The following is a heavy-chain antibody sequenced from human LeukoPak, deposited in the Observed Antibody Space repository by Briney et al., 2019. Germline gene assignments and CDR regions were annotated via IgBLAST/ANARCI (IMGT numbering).Heavy chain of an antibody. J-gene: IGHJ3*02. CDR1: GYTFTGYY. CDR2: IYPYSGDT. CDR3: ARDRNSGSSLDI. V-gene: IGHV1-2*02. D-gene: IGHD6-6*01. Sequence: ASVNVSCKASGYTFTGYYIHWVRQAPGQGHEWMGWIYPYSGDTNYAQNFQGRVTMTRDTSISTAYMELSSLKSDDTAVYYCARDRNSGSSLDIWGQGTMLTVSS.